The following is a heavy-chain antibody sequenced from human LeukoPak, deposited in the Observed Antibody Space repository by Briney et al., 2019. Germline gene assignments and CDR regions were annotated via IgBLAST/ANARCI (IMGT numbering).Heavy chain of an antibody. J-gene: IGHJ4*02. D-gene: IGHD3-10*01. V-gene: IGHV4-34*01. CDR3: ARGRFGLFDY. Sequence: SETLSLTCAVYGGSFSGYYWSWIRQPPGKGLEWIGEIYHSGSTNYNPSLESRVTISVDKSKNQFSLKLSSVTAADTAVYYCARGRFGLFDYWGQGTLVTVSS. CDR1: GGSFSGYY. CDR2: IYHSGST.